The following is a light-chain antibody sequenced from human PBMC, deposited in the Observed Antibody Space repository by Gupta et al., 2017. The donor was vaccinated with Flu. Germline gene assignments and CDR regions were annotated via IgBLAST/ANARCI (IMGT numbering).Light chain of an antibody. Sequence: SSLSASFGDRVTITFQANEDISVYLNWYQQKPGKAPKLLIYDVSNLEPGVPSRFSGAGCGTDFTLTISSLQPEDIGVYYCQQYYYCPRLTFGPGTKVDFK. V-gene: IGKV1-33*01. CDR2: DVS. J-gene: IGKJ3*01. CDR3: QQYYYCPRLT. CDR1: EDISVY.